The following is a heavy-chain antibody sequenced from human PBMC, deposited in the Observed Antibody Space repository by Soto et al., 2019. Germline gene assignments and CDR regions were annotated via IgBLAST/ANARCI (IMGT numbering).Heavy chain of an antibody. V-gene: IGHV4-59*01. J-gene: IGHJ4*02. Sequence: SETLSLTCTVSGGSISSYYWSWIRQPPGKGLEWIGYIYYSGSTNYNPSLKSRVTISVDTSKNQFSLKLSSVTAADTAGYYYAREKGREGFDYWGQGTLVTVSS. CDR2: IYYSGST. CDR1: GGSISSYY. CDR3: AREKGREGFDY.